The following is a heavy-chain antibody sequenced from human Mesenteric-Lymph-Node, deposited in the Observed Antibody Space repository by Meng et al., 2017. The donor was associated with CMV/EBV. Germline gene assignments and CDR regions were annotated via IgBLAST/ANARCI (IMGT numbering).Heavy chain of an antibody. CDR3: ASGEIQLWARY. Sequence: GGSLRLSCAASGFTFSTYGMHWVRQAPGKGLEWLTIISYDGSNKNYADPVKGRFTISRDNAKNSLYLQMNSLRAEDTAVYYCASGEIQLWARYWGQGTLVTVSS. J-gene: IGHJ4*02. D-gene: IGHD5-18*01. CDR2: ISYDGSNK. CDR1: GFTFSTYG. V-gene: IGHV3-30*03.